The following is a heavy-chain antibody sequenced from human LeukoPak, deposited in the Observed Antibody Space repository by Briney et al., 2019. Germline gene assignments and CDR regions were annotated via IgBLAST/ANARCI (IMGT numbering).Heavy chain of an antibody. Sequence: GASVKVSCKASGYTFTSHGISWVRQAPGQGLEWMGWISAYNGNTNYAQKLQGRVTMTTDTSTSTAYMELRSLRSDDTAVYYCARAKIGYYGSGSYNYYMDVWGKGTTVTVSS. CDR1: GYTFTSHG. J-gene: IGHJ6*03. V-gene: IGHV1-18*01. CDR3: ARAKIGYYGSGSYNYYMDV. CDR2: ISAYNGNT. D-gene: IGHD3-10*01.